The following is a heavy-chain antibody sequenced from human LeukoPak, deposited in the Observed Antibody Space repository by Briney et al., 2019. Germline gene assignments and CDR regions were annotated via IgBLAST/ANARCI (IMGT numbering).Heavy chain of an antibody. CDR1: GFTFSSYE. Sequence: GGSLRLSCAASGFTFSSYEMNWVRQAPGKGLEWVSYISSSGSTIYYADSVKGRFTISRDNAKNSLYLQMNSLRVEDTALYYCATSSNAAIPFGWFDPWGQGTLVTVSS. CDR3: ATSSNAAIPFGWFDP. CDR2: ISSSGSTI. J-gene: IGHJ5*02. D-gene: IGHD2-21*02. V-gene: IGHV3-48*03.